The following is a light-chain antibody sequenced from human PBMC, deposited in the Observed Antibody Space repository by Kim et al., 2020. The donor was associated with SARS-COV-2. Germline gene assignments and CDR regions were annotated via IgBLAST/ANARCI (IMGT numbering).Light chain of an antibody. CDR2: EDN. CDR1: SGSIGSNS. CDR3: QSYDTNNQV. V-gene: IGLV6-57*01. Sequence: NFMLTQPHSVSDSPGKTVTISCTRSSGSIGSNSVQWYQQRPGSSPIIVIYEDNQRPSGVPDRFSGSIDSSSNSASLTISGLKTEDEADYYCQSYDTNNQVFGGGTKLTVL. J-gene: IGLJ3*02.